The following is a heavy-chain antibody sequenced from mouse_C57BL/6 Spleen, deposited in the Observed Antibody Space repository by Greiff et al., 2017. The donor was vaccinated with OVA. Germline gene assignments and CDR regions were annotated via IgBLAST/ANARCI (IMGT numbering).Heavy chain of an antibody. V-gene: IGHV1-72*01. CDR2: IDTNSGGT. CDR3: ARAGNYYGSSQYYCDV. J-gene: IGHJ2*01. D-gene: IGHD1-1*01. CDR1: GYTFTSYW. Sequence: VQLQQPGAELVKPGASVKLSCTASGYTFTSYWMHWVKQRPGRGLEWIGRIDTNSGGTKYNEKFKSKATLTVDKPSSTAYMLLSSLTSEDSAVLNCARAGNYYGSSQYYCDVWGQGTTLTVSS.